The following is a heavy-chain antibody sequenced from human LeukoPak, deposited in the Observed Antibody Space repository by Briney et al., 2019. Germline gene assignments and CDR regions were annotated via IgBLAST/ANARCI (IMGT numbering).Heavy chain of an antibody. CDR1: GFTFSSYE. CDR2: ISSSGSTI. Sequence: GGSLRLSCAASGFTFSSYEMNWVRQAPGKGLEWVSYISSSGSTIYYADSVKGRFTISRDNAENSLYLQMHSLRPEDTAFYCCARDDTSGYYSGWYEKHRRFDYWGQGTLVTVSS. V-gene: IGHV3-48*03. J-gene: IGHJ4*02. CDR3: ARDDTSGYYSGWYEKHRRFDY. D-gene: IGHD6-13*01.